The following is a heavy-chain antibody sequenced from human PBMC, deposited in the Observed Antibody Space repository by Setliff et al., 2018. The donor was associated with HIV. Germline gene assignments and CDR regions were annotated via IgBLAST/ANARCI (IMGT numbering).Heavy chain of an antibody. CDR2: LYVSGDT. Sequence: PSETLSLTCYVTDDPISSYYWNWVRQPAGKGLEWIGRLYVSGDTNYNPSLKSRVTMSLDTSKKHFSLNLKSVTAADTAVYYCALTGHRLLRGYMDVWGKGTTVTVSS. J-gene: IGHJ6*03. V-gene: IGHV4-4*07. D-gene: IGHD2-15*01. CDR3: ALTGHRLLRGYMDV. CDR1: DDPISSYY.